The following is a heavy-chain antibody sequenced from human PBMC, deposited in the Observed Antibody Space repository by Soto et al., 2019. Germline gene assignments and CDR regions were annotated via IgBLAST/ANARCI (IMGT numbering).Heavy chain of an antibody. CDR3: ARESLGSYSSDAFDI. CDR1: GFTFSSYS. Sequence: EVQLVESGGGLVKPGGSLRLSCAASGFTFSSYSMNWVRQAPGKGLEWVSSISSSSSYIYYADSVKGRFTISRDNAKNSLYLQMNSLRAEDTAVHYCARESLGSYSSDAFDIWGQGTMVTVSS. D-gene: IGHD1-26*01. V-gene: IGHV3-21*01. CDR2: ISSSSSYI. J-gene: IGHJ3*02.